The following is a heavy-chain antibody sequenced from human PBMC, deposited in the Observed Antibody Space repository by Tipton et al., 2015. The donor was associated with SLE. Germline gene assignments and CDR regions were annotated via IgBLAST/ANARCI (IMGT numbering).Heavy chain of an antibody. CDR1: GGSISSSPYY. CDR2: MHHTGTT. Sequence: LRLSCTVSGGSISSSPYYWGWIRQPPGKGLDWIASMHHTGTTYYNPALKSRATISLDTSKNQFFLRLTSMTAADTAVFFCVRAAVAYNWFDPWGQGTRVTVSS. J-gene: IGHJ5*02. CDR3: VRAAVAYNWFDP. D-gene: IGHD6-19*01. V-gene: IGHV4-39*07.